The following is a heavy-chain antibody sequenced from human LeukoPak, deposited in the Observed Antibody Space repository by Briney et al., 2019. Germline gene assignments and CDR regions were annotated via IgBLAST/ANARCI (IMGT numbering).Heavy chain of an antibody. CDR2: ISGSGGST. V-gene: IGHV3-23*01. CDR3: AKSEVVAATLIDY. CDR1: GFTFSSYA. Sequence: PGGSLRLSCAASGFTFSSYAMSWARQAPGRGLEWVSAISGSGGSTYYADSVKGRFTISRDNSKNTLYLQMNSLRAEDTAVYYCAKSEVVAATLIDYWGQGTPVTVSS. J-gene: IGHJ4*02. D-gene: IGHD2-15*01.